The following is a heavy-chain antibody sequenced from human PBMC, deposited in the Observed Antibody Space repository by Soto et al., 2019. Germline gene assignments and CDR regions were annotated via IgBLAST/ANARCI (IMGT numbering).Heavy chain of an antibody. Sequence: GGSLRLSCAASGFTFSSYAMHWVRQAPGKGLEWVAVISYDGTNKYYADSVKGRFTISRDNSKNTLYLQMNSLRAEDTAVYYCARLDGHDAFDIWGQGTMVTVSS. CDR1: GFTFSSYA. CDR2: ISYDGTNK. V-gene: IGHV3-30-3*01. CDR3: ARLDGHDAFDI. J-gene: IGHJ3*02.